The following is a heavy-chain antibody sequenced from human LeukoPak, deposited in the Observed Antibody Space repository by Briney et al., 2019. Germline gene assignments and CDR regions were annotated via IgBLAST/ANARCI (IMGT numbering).Heavy chain of an antibody. J-gene: IGHJ3*02. CDR2: IYYSGST. Sequence: PSETLSLTCTVSGGSISSYYWSWIRQPPGKGREGIGYIYYSGSTNYNPSLKSRVTISVVTSKNQFSLKLSSVTAADTAVYYCARANEWLGDAFDIWGQGTMVTVSS. CDR1: GGSISSYY. D-gene: IGHD3-3*01. CDR3: ARANEWLGDAFDI. V-gene: IGHV4-59*01.